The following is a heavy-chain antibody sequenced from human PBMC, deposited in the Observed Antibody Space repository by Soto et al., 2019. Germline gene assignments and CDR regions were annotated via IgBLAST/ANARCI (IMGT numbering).Heavy chain of an antibody. Sequence: GGSLRLSCSASGFIFSESTIYWVRQVPGKGLEAISAVSTSGRSTYYADSVKDRFTISRDNSKNTLFLQMGSLRPEDTAIYYCVKQAHGLDGVAFDYWGQGAQVTVSS. CDR1: GFIFSEST. CDR3: VKQAHGLDGVAFDY. D-gene: IGHD2-15*01. J-gene: IGHJ4*02. V-gene: IGHV3-64D*06. CDR2: VSTSGRST.